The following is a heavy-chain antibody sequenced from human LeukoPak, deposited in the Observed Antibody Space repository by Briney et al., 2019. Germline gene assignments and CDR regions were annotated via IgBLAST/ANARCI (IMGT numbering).Heavy chain of an antibody. Sequence: GGSLRLSCAASGFSFSSYAMSWVRQAPGKGLEWVSAISGSGGSTYYADSVKGRFTISRDDSKNTLYLQVNSLRAEDTAVYYCARTILKLGRIYYFDYWGQGTLVTVSS. D-gene: IGHD7-27*01. CDR1: GFSFSSYA. CDR2: ISGSGGST. V-gene: IGHV3-23*01. CDR3: ARTILKLGRIYYFDY. J-gene: IGHJ4*02.